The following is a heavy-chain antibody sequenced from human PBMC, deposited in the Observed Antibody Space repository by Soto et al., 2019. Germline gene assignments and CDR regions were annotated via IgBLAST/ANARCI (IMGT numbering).Heavy chain of an antibody. Sequence: GGSLRLSCAASGFTFSRYTMNWVRQTPGKGLEWVSYISSGSLSIYYADSVKGRFTVSRDNAKNSLFLQMNSLRDEDTAVYYCATVFLTGTTYAFDIWGQGTMVTVSS. V-gene: IGHV3-48*02. CDR3: ATVFLTGTTYAFDI. CDR2: ISSGSLSI. J-gene: IGHJ3*02. CDR1: GFTFSRYT. D-gene: IGHD1-20*01.